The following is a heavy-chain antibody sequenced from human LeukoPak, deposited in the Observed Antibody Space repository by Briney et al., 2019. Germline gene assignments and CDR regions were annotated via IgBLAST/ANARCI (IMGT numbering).Heavy chain of an antibody. CDR1: GGSISSYY. CDR3: ARENGAGYSSGWYSDAFDI. Sequence: SETLSLTCTVSGGSISSYYWSWIRQPAGKGLEWIGRIYTSGSTNYNPSLKSRVTMSVDTSKNQFSLKLSSVTAADTAVYYCARENGAGYSSGWYSDAFDIWGQGAMVTVSS. V-gene: IGHV4-4*07. J-gene: IGHJ3*02. D-gene: IGHD6-19*01. CDR2: IYTSGST.